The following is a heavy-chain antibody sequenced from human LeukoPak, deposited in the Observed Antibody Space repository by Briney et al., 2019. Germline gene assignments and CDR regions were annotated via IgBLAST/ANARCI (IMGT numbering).Heavy chain of an antibody. CDR1: GYTFTSYG. V-gene: IGHV1-18*01. CDR3: ARDRASIQGYSLDY. D-gene: IGHD4-23*01. J-gene: IGHJ4*02. CDR2: ISAYNGNT. Sequence: ASVKVPCKASGYTFTSYGISWVRQAPGQGLEWMGWISAYNGNTNYAQKLQGRVTMTTDTSTSTAYMELRSLRSDDTAVYYCARDRASIQGYSLDYWGQGTLVTVSS.